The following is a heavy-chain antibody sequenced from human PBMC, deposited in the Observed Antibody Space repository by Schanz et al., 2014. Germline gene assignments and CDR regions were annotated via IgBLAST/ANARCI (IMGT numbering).Heavy chain of an antibody. CDR1: GFTINTNY. V-gene: IGHV3-53*01. Sequence: EGHLTESGGGLIQPGGSLRLSCAVSGFTINTNYMSWVRQAPGKGLEWISSMYINSGSTQYADSVKGRFIISRDSSKNTLFLQMNSLRAEDTAVYYCARGSQWLVMGMTNYFDYWGQGSLVTVSS. D-gene: IGHD6-19*01. CDR3: ARGSQWLVMGMTNYFDY. J-gene: IGHJ4*02. CDR2: MYINSGST.